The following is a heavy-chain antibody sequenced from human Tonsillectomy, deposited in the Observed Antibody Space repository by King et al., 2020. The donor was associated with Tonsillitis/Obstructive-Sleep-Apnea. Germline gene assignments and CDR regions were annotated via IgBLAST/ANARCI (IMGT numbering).Heavy chain of an antibody. CDR1: GFTFSSYW. Sequence: VQLVESGGDLVQPGGSLRLSCGASGFTFSSYWMSWVRQAPGKGLEWVANIKQDVTEKHYVDSVKGRFTISRDNADNPVYLQMNSLRAEDTALYYCAREAWGSLDSWGQGTLVTVSS. D-gene: IGHD3-16*01. CDR3: AREAWGSLDS. V-gene: IGHV3-7*03. J-gene: IGHJ4*02. CDR2: IKQDVTEK.